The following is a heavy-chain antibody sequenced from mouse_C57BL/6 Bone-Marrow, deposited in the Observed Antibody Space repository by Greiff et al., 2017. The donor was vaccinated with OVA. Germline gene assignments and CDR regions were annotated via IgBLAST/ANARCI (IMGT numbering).Heavy chain of an antibody. CDR1: GYTFTSYW. J-gene: IGHJ2*01. V-gene: IGHV1-55*01. D-gene: IGHD2-1*01. Sequence: QVQLQQPGAELVKPGASVKMSCKASGYTFTSYWITWVKQRPGQGLEWIGDIYPGSGSTNYNEKFKSKATLTVDTSSSTAYMQLSSLTSEDSAVYYCARCLIYYGIHFDYWGQGTTLTVSS. CDR2: IYPGSGST. CDR3: ARCLIYYGIHFDY.